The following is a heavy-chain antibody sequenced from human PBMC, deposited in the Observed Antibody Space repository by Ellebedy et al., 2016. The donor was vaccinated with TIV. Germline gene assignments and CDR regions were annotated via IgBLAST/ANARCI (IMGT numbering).Heavy chain of an antibody. CDR2: VIPIFGTA. Sequence: SVKVSCKASGGTFSSYGINWVRQAPGQGLEWMGGVIPIFGTANYAQQFQGRVTITADQSTNTAYMELSSLSSEDTAVYYCANPYCSGGSCYSRRFYFDSWGQGTLVTVSS. CDR3: ANPYCSGGSCYSRRFYFDS. J-gene: IGHJ4*02. CDR1: GGTFSSYG. V-gene: IGHV1-69*13. D-gene: IGHD2-15*01.